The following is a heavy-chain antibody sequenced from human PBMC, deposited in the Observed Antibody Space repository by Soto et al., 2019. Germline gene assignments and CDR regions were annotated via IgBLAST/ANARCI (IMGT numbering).Heavy chain of an antibody. D-gene: IGHD4-17*01. CDR2: IYYSGST. J-gene: IGHJ5*02. CDR1: GGSISSYY. CDR3: ARHVPLNGDYFWFDP. V-gene: IGHV4-59*08. Sequence: QVQLQESGPGLVKPSETLSLTCTVSGGSISSYYWSWIRQPPGKGLEWIGYIYYSGSTNYNPSLKSRVTISVDTSKNQFSLKLSSVTAADTAVYYCARHVPLNGDYFWFDPWGQGTLVTVSS.